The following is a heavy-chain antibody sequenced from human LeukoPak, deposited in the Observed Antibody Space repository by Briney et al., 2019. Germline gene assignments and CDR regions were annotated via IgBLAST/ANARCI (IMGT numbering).Heavy chain of an antibody. CDR2: INQDGSEK. J-gene: IGHJ4*02. D-gene: IGHD1-26*01. CDR1: GFTFSSYW. Sequence: GGSLRLSCAASGFTFSSYWMSWVRQAPGKGLEWVANINQDGSEKYYVDSVRGRFTISRDNAKNSLYLQMNSLRAEDTAVYYCASSGSYRFDYWGQGTLVTVSS. CDR3: ASSGSYRFDY. V-gene: IGHV3-7*01.